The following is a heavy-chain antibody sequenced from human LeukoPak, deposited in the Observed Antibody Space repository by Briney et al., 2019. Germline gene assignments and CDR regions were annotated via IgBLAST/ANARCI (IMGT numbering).Heavy chain of an antibody. D-gene: IGHD3-16*01. V-gene: IGHV6-1*01. J-gene: IGHJ5*01. CDR3: ARGARGLNWFDY. CDR1: GDSFSSNTAA. CDR2: TYYRSKWYS. Sequence: SQTLSLTCAISGDSFSSNTAAWNWIRQSPSRGLEWLGRTYYRSKWYSDHAIFVKSRITINPDTSKNQISLQLNSVTPEDTAVYYCARGARGLNWFDYWGQGTLVTVSS.